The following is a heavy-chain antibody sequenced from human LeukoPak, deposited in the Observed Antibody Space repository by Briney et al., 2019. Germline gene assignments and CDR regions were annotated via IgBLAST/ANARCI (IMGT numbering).Heavy chain of an antibody. J-gene: IGHJ4*02. CDR3: ATSPRSDSSGQI. CDR2: ISGSGGST. D-gene: IGHD6-19*01. Sequence: GGSLRLSCAASGSTFSSYAMSWVRQAPGKGLEWVSAISGSGGSTYYADSVKGRFTISRDNSKNTLYLQMNSLGAEDTAVYYCATSPRSDSSGQIWGQGTLVTVSS. CDR1: GSTFSSYA. V-gene: IGHV3-23*01.